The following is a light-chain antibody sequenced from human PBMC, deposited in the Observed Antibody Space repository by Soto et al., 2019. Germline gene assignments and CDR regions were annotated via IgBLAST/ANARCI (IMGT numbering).Light chain of an antibody. J-gene: IGKJ5*01. CDR3: QQSYTTLSIT. CDR2: AAS. CDR1: ESISRH. V-gene: IGKV1-39*01. Sequence: DIQMTQSPSSLSASVGDRVTITCRASESISRHLNWYQQKPGKAPKLLIYAASSLQNGVPSRFRGGGSWTDFTLTISNLQPEDFSTYYCQQSYTTLSITFCQGTRLEIK.